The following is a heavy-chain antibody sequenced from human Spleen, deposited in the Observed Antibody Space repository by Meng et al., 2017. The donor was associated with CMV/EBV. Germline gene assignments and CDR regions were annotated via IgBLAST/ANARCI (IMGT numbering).Heavy chain of an antibody. CDR3: ARGGYSTSWYPDYFDF. CDR2: INPNSGDT. J-gene: IGHJ4*02. D-gene: IGHD6-13*01. V-gene: IGHV1-2*02. Sequence: ASVKVSCKASGYIFRSYGVSWVRQAPGQGPEWMGWINPNSGDTNYAQKFQGRVTMTRDTSISTAYMELNRLRSDDTAVYHCARGGYSTSWYPDYFDFWGQGTLVNVSS. CDR1: GYIFRSYG.